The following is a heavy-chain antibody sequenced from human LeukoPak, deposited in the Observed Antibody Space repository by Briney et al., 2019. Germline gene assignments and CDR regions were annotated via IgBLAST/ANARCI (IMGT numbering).Heavy chain of an antibody. D-gene: IGHD5-18*01. CDR1: GFTFSSYA. V-gene: IGHV3-23*01. Sequence: PGGSLRLSCAASGFTFSSYAMSWVRQTPGKGLEWVSAISGSGVSTDYADSVKGRFTISRDNSKNTLYLQMNSLRAEDTAVYYCARGGIQLLLDYWGQGTLVTVSS. CDR3: ARGGIQLLLDY. J-gene: IGHJ4*02. CDR2: ISGSGVST.